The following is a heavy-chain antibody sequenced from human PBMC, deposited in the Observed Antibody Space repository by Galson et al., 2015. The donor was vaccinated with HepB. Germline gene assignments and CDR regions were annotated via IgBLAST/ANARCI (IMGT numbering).Heavy chain of an antibody. CDR2: INPSGGST. CDR3: ARVAVAAHPASGRIFDY. Sequence: SVKASCKASGYTFTSYYMHWVRQAPGQGLEWMGIINPSGGSTSYAQKFQGRVTMTRDTSTSTVYMELSSLRSEDTAVYYCARVAVAAHPASGRIFDYWGQGTLVTVSS. V-gene: IGHV1-46*01. D-gene: IGHD6-19*01. CDR1: GYTFTSYY. J-gene: IGHJ4*02.